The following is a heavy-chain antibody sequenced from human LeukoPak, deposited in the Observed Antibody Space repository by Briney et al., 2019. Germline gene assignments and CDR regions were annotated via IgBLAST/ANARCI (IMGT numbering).Heavy chain of an antibody. CDR1: GYSFTSYW. D-gene: IGHD3-22*01. Sequence: GESLKISCKGSGYSFTSYWIGWVRQMPGKGLEWMGIIYPGGSDTRYSPSFQGRVTISADKSISTAYLQWSSLKASDTAMYYCARPNYYDSSGYYVWGQGTLVTVSS. J-gene: IGHJ4*02. CDR2: IYPGGSDT. CDR3: ARPNYYDSSGYYV. V-gene: IGHV5-51*01.